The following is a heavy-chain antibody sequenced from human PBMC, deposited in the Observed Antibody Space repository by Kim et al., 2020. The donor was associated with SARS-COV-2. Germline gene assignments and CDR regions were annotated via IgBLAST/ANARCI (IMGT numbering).Heavy chain of an antibody. V-gene: IGHV3-48*03. CDR3: ARVWKRDYDFWSGYYGGSCEDY. Sequence: GGSLRLSCAASGFTFSSYEMNWVRQAPGKGLEWVSYISSSGSTIYYADSVKGRFTISRDNAKNSLYLQMNSLRAEDTAVYYCARVWKRDYDFWSGYYGGSCEDYWGQGTLVTVSS. D-gene: IGHD3-3*01. CDR1: GFTFSSYE. J-gene: IGHJ4*02. CDR2: ISSSGSTI.